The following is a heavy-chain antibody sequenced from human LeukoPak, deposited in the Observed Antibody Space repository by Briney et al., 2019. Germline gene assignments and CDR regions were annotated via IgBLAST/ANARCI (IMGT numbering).Heavy chain of an antibody. CDR1: GFTFSSYG. J-gene: IGHJ3*02. V-gene: IGHV3-30*03. CDR3: VRDGGRGAFDI. Sequence: GRSLRLSCAASGFTFSSYGMHWVRQAPGKGLEWVAVISYDGSNKYYADSVKGRFTISRDKSNNTLYLQMNSLRPEDTAVYYCVRDGGRGAFDIWGQGTRVTVSS. CDR2: ISYDGSNK. D-gene: IGHD3-16*01.